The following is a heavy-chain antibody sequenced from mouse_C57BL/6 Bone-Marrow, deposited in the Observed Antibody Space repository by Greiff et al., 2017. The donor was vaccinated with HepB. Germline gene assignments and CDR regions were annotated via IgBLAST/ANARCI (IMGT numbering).Heavy chain of an antibody. CDR2: IDPETGGT. V-gene: IGHV1-15*01. CDR1: GYTFTDYE. J-gene: IGHJ3*01. Sequence: VQLQQSGAELVRPGASVTLSCKASGYTFTDYEMHWVKQTPVHGLEWIGAIDPETGGTAYNQKFKGKAILTADKSSSTAYMERRSLTSEDSAVYYCTRNYYGSSWFAYWGQGTLVTVSA. D-gene: IGHD1-1*01. CDR3: TRNYYGSSWFAY.